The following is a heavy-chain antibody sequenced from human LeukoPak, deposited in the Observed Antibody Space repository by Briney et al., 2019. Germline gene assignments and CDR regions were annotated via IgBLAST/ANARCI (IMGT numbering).Heavy chain of an antibody. D-gene: IGHD3-10*01. CDR1: GGSISSSSYY. Sequence: PSETLSLTCTVSGGSISSSSYYWGWIRQPPGKGLEWIGSIYYSGSTYYNPSLKSRVTISVGTSKNQFSLKLTSVTAADTAVYFCARGGYYGSGNDFRFDPWGQGTLVTVSS. CDR2: IYYSGST. J-gene: IGHJ5*02. CDR3: ARGGYYGSGNDFRFDP. V-gene: IGHV4-39*07.